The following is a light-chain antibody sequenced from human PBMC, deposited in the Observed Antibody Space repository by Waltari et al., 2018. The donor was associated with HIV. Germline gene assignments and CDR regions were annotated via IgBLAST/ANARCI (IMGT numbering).Light chain of an antibody. J-gene: IGLJ3*02. V-gene: IGLV2-11*01. CDR3: CSYADTYAWV. CDR1: TSDVGGYDY. Sequence: QSALTQPRSVSGSPGQSVTISCTGTTSDVGGYDYVSWFQRHPGKAPKPMIYAVRKRPSGCSDRFSGSKSGNTASLTISGLQAEDEADYFCCSYADTYAWVFGGGTKLTVL. CDR2: AVR.